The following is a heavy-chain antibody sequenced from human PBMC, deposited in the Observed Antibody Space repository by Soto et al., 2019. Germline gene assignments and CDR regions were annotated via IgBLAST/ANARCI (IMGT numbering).Heavy chain of an antibody. CDR1: GFPFSSYS. Sequence: PGGSLSFSCAASGFPFSSYSMNWVRQAPGKGLEWVSSISSSSTYIYYADSVKGRFTISRDNAKNSLYLQMNSLRAEDTAVYYCARVSGAIGYYYYYGMDVWGQGTTVTVSS. V-gene: IGHV3-21*01. D-gene: IGHD1-26*01. J-gene: IGHJ6*02. CDR3: ARVSGAIGYYYYYGMDV. CDR2: ISSSSTYI.